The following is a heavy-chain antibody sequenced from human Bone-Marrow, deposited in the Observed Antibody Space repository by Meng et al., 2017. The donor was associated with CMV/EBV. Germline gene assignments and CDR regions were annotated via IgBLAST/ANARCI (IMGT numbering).Heavy chain of an antibody. CDR3: ARPGYYDFWSGYYYWYFDL. CDR1: FSDYY. CDR2: IRSSGSTV. J-gene: IGHJ2*01. Sequence: FSDYYMSWIRQAPEEGLEWVSYIRSSGSTVYYADAVKGRFTISRDNAKNSLYLQMNSLRAEDTAVYYCARPGYYDFWSGYYYWYFDLWGRGTLVTVSS. D-gene: IGHD3-3*01. V-gene: IGHV3-11*04.